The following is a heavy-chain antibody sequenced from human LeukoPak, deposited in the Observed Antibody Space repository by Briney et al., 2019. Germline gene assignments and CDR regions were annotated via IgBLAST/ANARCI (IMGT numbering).Heavy chain of an antibody. J-gene: IGHJ4*02. CDR3: AKDIHADGGATTIYYLDY. CDR2: IRGSGGST. V-gene: IGHV3-23*01. Sequence: GGSLRLSCAASGFTFSSYAMSWVRQAPGKGREWVSSIRGSGGSTYYADSGKGRFTISRDNSKNTLYLQMNSLRAEDTAVYYCAKDIHADGGATTIYYLDYWGQGTLVTVSS. D-gene: IGHD1-26*01. CDR1: GFTFSSYA.